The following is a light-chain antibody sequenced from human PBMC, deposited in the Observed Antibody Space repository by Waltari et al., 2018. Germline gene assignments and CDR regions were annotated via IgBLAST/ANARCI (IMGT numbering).Light chain of an antibody. CDR1: QSVSRW. J-gene: IGKJ1*01. CDR3: QKYGTLPAT. Sequence: ESVLTQSPGTLSLAPGERATLSCRASQSVSRWLAWYQQQPGQAPRLLIYGASSRATGIPDRFSGSGSGTDFSLTISRLEPEDFAVYYCQKYGTLPATFGQGTKVEIK. V-gene: IGKV3-20*01. CDR2: GAS.